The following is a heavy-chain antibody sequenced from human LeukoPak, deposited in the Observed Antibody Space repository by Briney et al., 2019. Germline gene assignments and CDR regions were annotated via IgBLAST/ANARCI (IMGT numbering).Heavy chain of an antibody. V-gene: IGHV1-18*01. CDR1: GGTFSSYA. D-gene: IGHD6-6*01. CDR2: ISAYDGYT. Sequence: ASVKISCKASGGTFSSYAISWVRQAPGQGLEWMGWISAYDGYTNHAQKFQGRVTMTTDSSTSTAYMELRSLRSDDTAMYYCARVSGSIVARLAWFDSWGQGTLVTVSS. J-gene: IGHJ5*01. CDR3: ARVSGSIVARLAWFDS.